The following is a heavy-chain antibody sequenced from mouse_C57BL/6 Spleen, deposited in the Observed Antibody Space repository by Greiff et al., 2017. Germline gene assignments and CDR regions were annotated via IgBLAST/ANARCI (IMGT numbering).Heavy chain of an antibody. Sequence: QVQLQQPGAELVRPGTSVKLSCKASGYTFTSYWMHWVKQRPGQGLEWIGVIDPSDSYTNYNQKFKGKATLTVDTSSSTAYMPLSSLTSEDSAVYYCARLRYPDAMDYWGQGTSVTVSS. V-gene: IGHV1-59*01. J-gene: IGHJ4*01. CDR2: IDPSDSYT. CDR3: ARLRYPDAMDY. CDR1: GYTFTSYW.